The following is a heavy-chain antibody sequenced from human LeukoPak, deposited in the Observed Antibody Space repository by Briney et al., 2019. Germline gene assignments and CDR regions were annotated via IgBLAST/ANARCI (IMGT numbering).Heavy chain of an antibody. J-gene: IGHJ5*02. CDR3: ARDPVPRLTAITSNWFGP. D-gene: IGHD5-18*01. CDR2: IIPIFGTA. V-gene: IGHV1-69*06. CDR1: GGTFSSYA. Sequence: GASVKVSCKASGGTFSSYAISWVRQAPGQGLEWMGGIIPIFGTANYAQKFQGRVTITADKSTSTAYMELSSLRSEDTAVYYCARDPVPRLTAITSNWFGPWGQGTLVTVSS.